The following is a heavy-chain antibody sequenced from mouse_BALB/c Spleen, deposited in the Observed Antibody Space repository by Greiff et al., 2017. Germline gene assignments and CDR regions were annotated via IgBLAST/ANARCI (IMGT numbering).Heavy chain of an antibody. D-gene: IGHD2-3*01. J-gene: IGHJ2*01. Sequence: VQLKESGPELVKPGASVKISCKASGYTFTDYNMHWVKQSHGKSLEWIGYIYPYNGGTGYNQKFKSKATLTVDNSSSTAYMELRSLTSEDSAVYYCARYDDGYYFYFDYWGQGTTLTVSS. V-gene: IGHV1S29*02. CDR3: ARYDDGYYFYFDY. CDR2: IYPYNGGT. CDR1: GYTFTDYN.